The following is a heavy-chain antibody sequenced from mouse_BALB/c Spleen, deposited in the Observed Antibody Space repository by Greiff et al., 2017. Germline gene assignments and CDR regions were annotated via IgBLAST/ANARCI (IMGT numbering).Heavy chain of an antibody. Sequence: EVMLVESGGGLVKPGGSLKLSCAASGFTFSSYAMSWVRQTPEKRLEWVASISSGGSTYYPDSVKGRFTISRDNARNILYLQMSSLRSEDTAMYYCAIGGATAPPDDWGQGTTLTVSA. J-gene: IGHJ2*01. CDR3: AIGGATAPPDD. CDR1: GFTFSSYA. V-gene: IGHV5-6-5*01. D-gene: IGHD1-2*01. CDR2: ISSGGST.